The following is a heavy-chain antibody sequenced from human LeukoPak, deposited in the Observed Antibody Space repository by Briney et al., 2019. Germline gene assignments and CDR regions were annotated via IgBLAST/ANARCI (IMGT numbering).Heavy chain of an antibody. CDR1: GFTFSSYA. J-gene: IGHJ4*02. CDR3: AKDTREDPFDY. V-gene: IGHV3-23*01. D-gene: IGHD1-26*01. CDR2: SGSGGST. Sequence: GGSLRLSCAAPGFTFSSYAMSWVRQAPGKGLEWVSASGSGGSTYYADSVKGRFTISRDNSKNTLYLQMNSLRAEDTAVYYCAKDTREDPFDYWGQGTLVTVSS.